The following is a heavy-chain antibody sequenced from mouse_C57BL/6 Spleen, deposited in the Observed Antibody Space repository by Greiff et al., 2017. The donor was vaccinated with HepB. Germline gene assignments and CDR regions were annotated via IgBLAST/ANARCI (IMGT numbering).Heavy chain of an antibody. J-gene: IGHJ2*01. Sequence: QVQLQQPGAELVRPGTSVKLSCKASGYTFTSYWMHWVKQRPGQGLEWIGVIDPSDSYTNYNQKLKGKATLTVDTSSSTAYMQLSSLTSEDSAVYYCARGFYSWDYWGQGTTLTVSS. CDR2: IDPSDSYT. D-gene: IGHD3-1*01. CDR3: ARGFYSWDY. CDR1: GYTFTSYW. V-gene: IGHV1-59*01.